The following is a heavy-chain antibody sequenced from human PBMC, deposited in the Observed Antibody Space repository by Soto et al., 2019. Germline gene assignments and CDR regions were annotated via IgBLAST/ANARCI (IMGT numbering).Heavy chain of an antibody. V-gene: IGHV1-18*01. J-gene: IGHJ6*02. D-gene: IGHD6-6*01. Sequence: GASVQVSCQASGYTFTSYGISWVRQAPGQGLEWMGWISAYNGNTNYAQKLQGRVTMTTDTSTSTAYMELRSLRSDDTAVYYCARDRGIAARAYYYYGMDVWGQGTTVTVSS. CDR1: GYTFTSYG. CDR2: ISAYNGNT. CDR3: ARDRGIAARAYYYYGMDV.